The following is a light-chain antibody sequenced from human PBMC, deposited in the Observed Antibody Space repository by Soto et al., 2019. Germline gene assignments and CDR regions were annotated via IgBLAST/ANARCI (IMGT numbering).Light chain of an antibody. CDR3: QQYDRPPVT. CDR2: GAS. V-gene: IGKV3-20*01. J-gene: IGKJ4*01. Sequence: IVLTQSPGTLSLSPGTRATLSCRASQSVASSYLAWYQQRPGQAPRLLIHGASSRAAGIPDRFSGSGSGTDFTLTISRLEPEDFAVYYCQQYDRPPVTFGGGTKVEI. CDR1: QSVASSY.